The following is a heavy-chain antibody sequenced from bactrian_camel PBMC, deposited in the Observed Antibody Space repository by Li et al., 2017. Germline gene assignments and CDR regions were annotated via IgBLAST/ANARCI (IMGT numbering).Heavy chain of an antibody. CDR2: IRSGGIT. CDR3: QTHCRSILY. J-gene: IGHJ4*01. Sequence: QVQLVESGGGSVQAGGSLRLSCAVSGYTSCNVMNWWRQAPGKEREFVSGIRSGGITSYTDSVKGRFSISQDKSKNTLYLQMNSLKPEDTAMYYCQTHCRSILYWGQGTQVTVS. V-gene: IGHV3S55*01. CDR1: GYTSCNV. D-gene: IGHD2*01.